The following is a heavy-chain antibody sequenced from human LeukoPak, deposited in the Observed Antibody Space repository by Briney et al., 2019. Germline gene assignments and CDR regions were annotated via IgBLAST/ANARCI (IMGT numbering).Heavy chain of an antibody. CDR2: IIPILGIA. CDR1: GGTFSSYA. D-gene: IGHD6-13*01. V-gene: IGHV1-69*04. CDR3: AGDMGSIAAADKGGY. Sequence: GASVKVSCKASGGTFSSYAISWVRQAPGQGLEWMGRIIPILGIANYAQKFQGRVTITADKSTSTAYMELSSLRSEDTAVYYCAGDMGSIAAADKGGYWGQGTLVTVSS. J-gene: IGHJ4*02.